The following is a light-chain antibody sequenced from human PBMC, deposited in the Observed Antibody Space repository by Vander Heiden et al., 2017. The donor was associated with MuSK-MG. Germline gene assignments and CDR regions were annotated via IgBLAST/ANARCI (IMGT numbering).Light chain of an antibody. V-gene: IGKV3-15*01. J-gene: IGKJ3*01. CDR1: QSGSSN. Sequence: EIVMTQAAATLSVSPGERATLSCRASQSGSSNVAWYQQKPGQAPRLLIYGASPRATGIPARFSGSGSGTEFTLTIRSLQSEDFAVYYCQQYNNWPLTFGPGTKVDIK. CDR2: GAS. CDR3: QQYNNWPLT.